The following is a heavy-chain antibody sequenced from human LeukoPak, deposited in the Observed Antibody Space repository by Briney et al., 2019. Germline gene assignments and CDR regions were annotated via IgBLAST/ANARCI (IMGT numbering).Heavy chain of an antibody. D-gene: IGHD4-17*01. CDR3: ARDEDYGISVNVDY. J-gene: IGHJ4*02. CDR2: ISAYNGNT. Sequence: ASVTVSCKASGYTFTSYGISWVRQAPGQGLEWMGWISAYNGNTNYAQKLQGRVTMTTDTSTSTTYMELRSLRSDDTAVYYCARDEDYGISVNVDYWGQGTLVTVSS. CDR1: GYTFTSYG. V-gene: IGHV1-18*01.